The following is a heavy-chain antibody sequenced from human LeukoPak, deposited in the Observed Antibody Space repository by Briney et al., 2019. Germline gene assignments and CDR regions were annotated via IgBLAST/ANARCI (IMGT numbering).Heavy chain of an antibody. J-gene: IGHJ4*02. Sequence: SETLSLTCTVSGGSISSSGYYWGWIRQPPGKGLEWIGSIYYSGSTYYNPPLKSRVTISVDTSKNRFSLKLSSVTAADTAVYYCARHFSPLPIVVVPAAIDYWGQGTLVTVSS. V-gene: IGHV4-39*01. CDR2: IYYSGST. CDR1: GGSISSSGYY. D-gene: IGHD2-2*01. CDR3: ARHFSPLPIVVVPAAIDY.